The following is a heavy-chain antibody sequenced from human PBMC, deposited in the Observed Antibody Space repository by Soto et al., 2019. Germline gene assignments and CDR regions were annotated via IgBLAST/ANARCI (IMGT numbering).Heavy chain of an antibody. CDR1: GGSIRNYY. Sequence: QVQLQESGPGLVKPSETLSLTCSVSGGSIRNYYWNWIRQPAGKGLEWIGRIYTSGNSDYNPSLKSRVTMSADTSKNQLSLRLSSVTAADSAVYYCARLWFGKPPGYPDYWGQGIRVTISS. CDR2: IYTSGNS. CDR3: ARLWFGKPPGYPDY. J-gene: IGHJ4*02. V-gene: IGHV4-4*07. D-gene: IGHD3-10*01.